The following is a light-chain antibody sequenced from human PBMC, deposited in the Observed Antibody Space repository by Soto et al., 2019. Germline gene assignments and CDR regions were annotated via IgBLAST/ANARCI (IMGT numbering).Light chain of an antibody. J-gene: IGLJ2*01. Sequence: QSVLTQPASVSGSPGQSITISCSGTSSDVGGSDYVSWYQQPPGEAPKLMIYDVSYRPSGISNRFSGSKSGNTASLTISGLQAEDEADYFCSSYTSSAPGVLFGGGTKLTVL. CDR2: DVS. CDR3: SSYTSSAPGVL. V-gene: IGLV2-14*03. CDR1: SSDVGGSDY.